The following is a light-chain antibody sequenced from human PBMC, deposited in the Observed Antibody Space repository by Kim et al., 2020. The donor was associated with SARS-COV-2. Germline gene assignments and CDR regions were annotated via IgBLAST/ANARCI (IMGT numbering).Light chain of an antibody. J-gene: IGLJ2*01. CDR3: QSRDSGGNVV. CDR1: SLRSYY. CDR2: GRN. Sequence: SSELTQDPALSVALGQTVRITCQGDSLRSYYATWYQQKPRQAPLLVIFGRNDRPSGIPDRFSGSTSGNTASLTISGAQAGDDADFYCQSRDSGGNVVFGGGTKLTVL. V-gene: IGLV3-19*01.